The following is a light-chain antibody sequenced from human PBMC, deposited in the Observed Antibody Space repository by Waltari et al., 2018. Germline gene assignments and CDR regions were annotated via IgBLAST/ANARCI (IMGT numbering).Light chain of an antibody. Sequence: EIVMTQSPVSLPVTPGEPASISCRSSQSLLHSNGYTYLAWYLQKPGQSPQLLIYLGSSRASGVPDRFSGSGSGTDFTLRISRVEAEDVGLYYCMQALQTPTFGPGTKVEIK. J-gene: IGKJ3*01. CDR2: LGS. V-gene: IGKV2-28*01. CDR3: MQALQTPT. CDR1: QSLLHSNGYTY.